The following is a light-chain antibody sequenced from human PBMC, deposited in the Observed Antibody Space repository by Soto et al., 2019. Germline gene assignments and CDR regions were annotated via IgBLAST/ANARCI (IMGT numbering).Light chain of an antibody. V-gene: IGKV3-15*01. Sequence: EKVITVSPSTLAVPPGERATLSCRASESVGRNLAWYQQKPGQAPRLLIYGASTRATAIPPRFSGTGSGTDFTLTISSLQSEDFAVYYCHHYTTWPPDTFGEGTKLDIK. CDR1: ESVGRN. CDR2: GAS. CDR3: HHYTTWPPDT. J-gene: IGKJ2*01.